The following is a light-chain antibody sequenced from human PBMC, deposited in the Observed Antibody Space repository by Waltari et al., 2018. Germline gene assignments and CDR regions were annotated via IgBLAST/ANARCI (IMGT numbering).Light chain of an antibody. CDR3: QQSYSAPRT. CDR1: QSISSY. J-gene: IGKJ2*02. CDR2: GAS. V-gene: IGKV1-39*01. Sequence: DIQMTQSPSSLSASVGDRVTITCRASQSISSYLNWYQQKPGKAPKLLIYGASSLQSGVPSRVRGRGSGTDFTLTINSLHPEDFATYYCQQSYSAPRTFGQGTKLEIK.